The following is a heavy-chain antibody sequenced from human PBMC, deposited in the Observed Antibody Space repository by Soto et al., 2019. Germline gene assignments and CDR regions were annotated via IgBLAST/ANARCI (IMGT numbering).Heavy chain of an antibody. D-gene: IGHD3-3*01. J-gene: IGHJ3*02. CDR1: GFTFSSYG. CDR2: IWYDGSNK. CDR3: ARDGRFLVWLFGENDVFDI. Sequence: QVQLVESGGGVVQPGRSLRLSCAASGFTFSSYGMHWVRQAPGKGLEWVAVIWYDGSNKYYADSVKGRFTISRYNSKNTLYLQMNSLGAEDTAVYYGARDGRFLVWLFGENDVFDIWGQGTMVTVSS. V-gene: IGHV3-33*01.